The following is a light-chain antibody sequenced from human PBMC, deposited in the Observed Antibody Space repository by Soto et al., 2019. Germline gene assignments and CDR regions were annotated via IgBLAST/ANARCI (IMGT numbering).Light chain of an antibody. V-gene: IGKV3-15*01. CDR2: GAS. Sequence: EIVMTQSPATLSVSPGERATLSCRASESISTSLAWYQQKPGQAPRLLIYGASTRATGVPARFSGSGSGAEFTLTINGLQSEDFAVYYCQQYNNWPPVTVGQGTKVDIK. CDR3: QQYNNWPPVT. CDR1: ESISTS. J-gene: IGKJ1*01.